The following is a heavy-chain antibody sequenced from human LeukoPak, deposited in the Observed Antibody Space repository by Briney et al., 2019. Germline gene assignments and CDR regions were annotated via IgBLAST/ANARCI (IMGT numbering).Heavy chain of an antibody. J-gene: IGHJ4*02. CDR2: IYYSGST. V-gene: IGHV4-59*11. D-gene: IGHD6-13*01. CDR1: GGSISSHY. Sequence: SETLSLTCTVSGGSISSHYWSWIRQPPGKGLEWIGCIYYSGSTNYNPSLKSRVTISVDTSKNQFSLKLSSVTAADTAVYYCARGRGSRPGIAAAGEKLTFDYWGQGTLVTVSS. CDR3: ARGRGSRPGIAAAGEKLTFDY.